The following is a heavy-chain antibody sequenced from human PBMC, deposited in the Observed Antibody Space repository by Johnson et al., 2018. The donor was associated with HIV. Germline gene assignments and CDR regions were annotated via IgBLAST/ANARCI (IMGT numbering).Heavy chain of an antibody. CDR2: ISWNSGSI. Sequence: VQLVESGGGLVQPGRSLRLSCAASGFTFDDYAMHWVRQAPGKGLEWVSGISWNSGSIGYAASVKGRFTISRDNAENSLFLQMSSLRAEDTAVYYCARVGYECSGFYCDSHAFDMWGQGAMITVSS. D-gene: IGHD3-22*01. CDR1: GFTFDDYA. V-gene: IGHV3-9*01. J-gene: IGHJ3*02. CDR3: ARVGYECSGFYCDSHAFDM.